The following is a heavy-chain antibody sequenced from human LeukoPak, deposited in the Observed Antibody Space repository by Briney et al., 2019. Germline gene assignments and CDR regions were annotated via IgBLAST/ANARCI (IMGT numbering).Heavy chain of an antibody. J-gene: IGHJ4*02. CDR2: ISTYNGDT. CDR1: GYSFASYG. Sequence: ASVKVSCKASGYSFASYGISWLRQAPGQGLEWMGWISTYNGDTKFAQNLQGRLTVTTDTSTRTVYMELRSLRSDDTAVYYCARAGRTSTGVFDNWGQGTLVTVSS. V-gene: IGHV1-18*04. CDR3: ARAGRTSTGVFDN. D-gene: IGHD2-2*01.